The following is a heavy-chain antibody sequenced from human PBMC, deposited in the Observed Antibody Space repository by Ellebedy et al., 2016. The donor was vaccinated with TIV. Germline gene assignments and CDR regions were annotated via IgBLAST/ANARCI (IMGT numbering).Heavy chain of an antibody. CDR1: GFTFRNDW. D-gene: IGHD2-21*01. V-gene: IGHV3-74*01. Sequence: GESLKISCAASGFTFRNDWMHWVRQAPGKGLVWVSRTNNDGGTTNYADSVKGRFTISRDNSGNTLYLQMNSLRAEDTAVYYCAKARGSSVIDYNYFGMDVWGQGTTVTVSS. CDR3: AKARGSSVIDYNYFGMDV. J-gene: IGHJ6*02. CDR2: TNNDGGTT.